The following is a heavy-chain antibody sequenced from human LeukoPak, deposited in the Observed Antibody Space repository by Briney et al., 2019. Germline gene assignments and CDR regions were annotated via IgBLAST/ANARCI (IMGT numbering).Heavy chain of an antibody. J-gene: IGHJ6*03. Sequence: PSQTLSLTCTVSGGSISSGSYYWSWIRQPAGKGLEWIGRIYTSGSTNYNLSLKSRVTISVDTSKNQFSLKLSSVTAADTAVYYCARGGIAAAGIHYYYYMDVWGKGTTVTVSS. CDR1: GGSISSGSYY. V-gene: IGHV4-61*02. CDR3: ARGGIAAAGIHYYYYMDV. D-gene: IGHD6-13*01. CDR2: IYTSGST.